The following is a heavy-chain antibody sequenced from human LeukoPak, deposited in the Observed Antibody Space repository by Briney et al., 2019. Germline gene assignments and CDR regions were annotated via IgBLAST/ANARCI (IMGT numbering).Heavy chain of an antibody. CDR1: GGSISSSSYS. CDR3: ARQRHSSWPYYYYGMDV. J-gene: IGHJ6*02. V-gene: IGHV4-39*01. D-gene: IGHD6-19*01. Sequence: SETLSLTCTVSGGSISSSSYSWGWIPQPPGKGLEWIRSIYYSGSTYYNPSLKSRVTISVDTSKNQFSLKLSSVTAADTAVYYCARQRHSSWPYYYYGMDVWGQGTTVTVSS. CDR2: IYYSGST.